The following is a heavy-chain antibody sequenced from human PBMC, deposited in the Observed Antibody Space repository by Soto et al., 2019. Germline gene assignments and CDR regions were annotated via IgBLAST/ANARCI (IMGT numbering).Heavy chain of an antibody. Sequence: QVQLQESGPGLVRPSGTLSLTCAVSGGSISDNNWWSWVRQPPGKGLEWIGEIYRRGTANYNPSLNSRVTSSMDKSKNQISLHLYSVTAADSAVYYCARHIGVPGTRGFDYWGQGTLVTVSS. CDR1: GGSISDNNW. J-gene: IGHJ4*02. CDR3: ARHIGVPGTRGFDY. CDR2: IYRRGTA. V-gene: IGHV4-4*02. D-gene: IGHD2-21*01.